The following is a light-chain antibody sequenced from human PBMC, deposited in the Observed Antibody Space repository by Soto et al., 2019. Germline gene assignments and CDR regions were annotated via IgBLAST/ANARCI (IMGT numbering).Light chain of an antibody. CDR3: QQYNNWPPWT. V-gene: IGKV3-15*01. CDR2: GAS. CDR1: QSVSSN. Sequence: EVVMTQSPATLSVSPGERATLSCRASQSVSSNLACYQQKPGQVPRLLIYGASTRATGIPARFSGSGSGTEFTLTISSLQSEDFAVYYCQQYNNWPPWTFGQGTKVEIK. J-gene: IGKJ1*01.